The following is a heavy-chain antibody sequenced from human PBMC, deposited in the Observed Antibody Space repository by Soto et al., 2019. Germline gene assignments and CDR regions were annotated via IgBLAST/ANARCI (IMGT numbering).Heavy chain of an antibody. D-gene: IGHD1-26*01. CDR1: GYTFTSYA. CDR3: ARIKSLYSGSSAIGY. J-gene: IGHJ4*02. CDR2: INAGNGNT. Sequence: VQLVQSGAEVKKPGASVKVSCKASGYTFTSYAMHWVRQAPGQRLEWMGWINAGNGNTKYSQKFQGRVTITRDTSASTAYMELSSLRSEDTAVYYCARIKSLYSGSSAIGYWGQGTLVTVSS. V-gene: IGHV1-3*01.